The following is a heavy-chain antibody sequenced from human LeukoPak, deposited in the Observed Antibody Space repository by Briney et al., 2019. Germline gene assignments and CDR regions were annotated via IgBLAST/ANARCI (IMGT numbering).Heavy chain of an antibody. V-gene: IGHV1-2*02. CDR2: INPNSGGT. CDR1: GYTVTGYY. Sequence: ASVKVSCKASGYTVTGYYMHWVRQAPGQGLEWMGWINPNSGGTNYAQKFQGRVTMTRDTSISTAYMELSRLRSDDTAVYYCARDRRRGGSYLGSPNWFDPWGQGTLVTVSS. D-gene: IGHD1-26*01. J-gene: IGHJ5*02. CDR3: ARDRRRGGSYLGSPNWFDP.